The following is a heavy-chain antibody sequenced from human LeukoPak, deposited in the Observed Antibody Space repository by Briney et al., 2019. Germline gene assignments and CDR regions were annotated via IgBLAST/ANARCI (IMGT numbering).Heavy chain of an antibody. CDR3: ARDAPDCSSTSCYTPYYWFDP. Sequence: PGGSLRLSCAASGFTFSSYWMHWVRQAPGKGLVWVSRINSDGSSTSYADSVKGRFTISRDNAKNTLYLQMNSLRAEDTAVYYCARDAPDCSSTSCYTPYYWFDPRGQGTLVTVSS. V-gene: IGHV3-74*01. D-gene: IGHD2-2*02. J-gene: IGHJ5*02. CDR1: GFTFSSYW. CDR2: INSDGSST.